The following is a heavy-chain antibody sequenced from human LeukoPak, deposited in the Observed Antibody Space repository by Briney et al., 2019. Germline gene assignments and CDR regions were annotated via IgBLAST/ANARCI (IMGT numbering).Heavy chain of an antibody. V-gene: IGHV4-30-4*08. D-gene: IGHD2-15*01. CDR3: AREGGSGSRWFDP. CDR2: TYYSGST. Sequence: SETLSLTCTVSGGSISSGDHYWSWIRQPPGKGLEWIGYTYYSGSTYYNPSLKSRVTISVDTSKNQFSLKLSSVTAADTAVYYCAREGGSGSRWFDPWGQGTLVTVSS. CDR1: GGSISSGDHY. J-gene: IGHJ5*02.